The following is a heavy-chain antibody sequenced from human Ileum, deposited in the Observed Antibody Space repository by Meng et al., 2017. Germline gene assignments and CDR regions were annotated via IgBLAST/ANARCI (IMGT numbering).Heavy chain of an antibody. Sequence: QVRLQQSGPGLVMPSQTLSLSCAISGDSVSSNSAAWNWIRQSPSRGLEWLGRTYYRSKWYNNYAVSVRSRISINPDTSKNQFSLQLNSVTPEDTAVYYCARDGGAAPDYFDYWGQGTLVTVSS. CDR3: ARDGGAAPDYFDY. D-gene: IGHD3-16*01. V-gene: IGHV6-1*01. CDR2: TYYRSKWYN. J-gene: IGHJ4*02. CDR1: GDSVSSNSAA.